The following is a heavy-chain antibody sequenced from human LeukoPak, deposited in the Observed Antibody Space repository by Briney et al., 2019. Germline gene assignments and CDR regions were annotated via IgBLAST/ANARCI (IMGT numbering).Heavy chain of an antibody. CDR1: GYTVTSYG. CDR2: ISAYNGNT. CDR3: ARRTYSSSSSIFDY. Sequence: ASVKVSCKASGYTVTSYGISWVRQAPGQGLEWMGWISAYNGNTNYAQKLQGRVRMTTDTSASTAYMELRSLRSDDTAVYYCARRTYSSSSSIFDYWGQGTLVTVSS. D-gene: IGHD6-6*01. J-gene: IGHJ4*02. V-gene: IGHV1-18*01.